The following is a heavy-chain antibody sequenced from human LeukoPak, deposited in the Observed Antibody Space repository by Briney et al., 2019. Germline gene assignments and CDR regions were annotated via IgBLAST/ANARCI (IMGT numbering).Heavy chain of an antibody. V-gene: IGHV3-66*01. CDR2: IRDSGET. J-gene: IGHJ5*02. CDR3: ARDRGGTQDWDEFDH. D-gene: IGHD3-10*01. CDR1: GFSLSNYY. Sequence: GGSLRLSCAGSGFSLSNYYMSWVRQAPGKGLEWVSLIRDSGETFYTDPVKGRCTISRDEAKNTMYFQMNRLRVEDAAADFCARDRGGTQDWDEFDHWGQGTLVTVSS.